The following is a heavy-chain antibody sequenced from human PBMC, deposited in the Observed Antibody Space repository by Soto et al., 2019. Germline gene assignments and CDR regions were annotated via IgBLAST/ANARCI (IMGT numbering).Heavy chain of an antibody. D-gene: IGHD2-21*02. CDR1: GGSISGYY. V-gene: IGHV4-59*01. Sequence: SETLSLTCTVSGGSISGYYWSWIRQPPGKGLEWIGNVYYSGGAKYNPPVKRRVSISVDTSKNQFSLNLSSVTAADTAVYYCTRDGDGRMTTNPYYYYGMDVWGPGITVTVSS. CDR3: TRDGDGRMTTNPYYYYGMDV. J-gene: IGHJ6*02. CDR2: VYYSGGA.